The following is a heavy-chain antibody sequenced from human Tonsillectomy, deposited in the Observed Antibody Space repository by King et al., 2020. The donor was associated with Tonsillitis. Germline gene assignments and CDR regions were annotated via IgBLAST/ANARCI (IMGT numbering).Heavy chain of an antibody. J-gene: IGHJ1*01. Sequence: VRLVESGGGLVQPGGSLRLSCAASGFTFSSYWMSWVRQAPGKGLEWVANIKQDGSEKYYVDSVKGRFTISRDNAKNSLYLQMNSLRAEDTAVYYCARADYGDYFSEYFQHWGQGTLVTVSS. CDR3: ARADYGDYFSEYFQH. D-gene: IGHD4-17*01. CDR2: IKQDGSEK. CDR1: GFTFSSYW. V-gene: IGHV3-7*01.